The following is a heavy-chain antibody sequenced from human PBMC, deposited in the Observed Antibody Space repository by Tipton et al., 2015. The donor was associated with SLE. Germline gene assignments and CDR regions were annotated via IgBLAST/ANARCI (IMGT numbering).Heavy chain of an antibody. J-gene: IGHJ6*03. CDR2: IYRNGNT. Sequence: TLSLTCTVNGESSSGYYWSWIRQSPGKGLEWIGSIYRNGNTYYNPSLKSRVTISVDTSKNQFSLKLSSVTAADTAVYYCARGSTVTTFYYYYYMDVWGKGTTVTVSS. V-gene: IGHV4-34*01. CDR1: GESSSGYY. D-gene: IGHD4-11*01. CDR3: ARGSTVTTFYYYYYMDV.